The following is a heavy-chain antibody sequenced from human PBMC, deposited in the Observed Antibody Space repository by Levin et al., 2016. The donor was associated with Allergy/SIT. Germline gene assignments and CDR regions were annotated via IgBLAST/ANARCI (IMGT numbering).Heavy chain of an antibody. Sequence: WIRQPPGKGLEWVSAISGSGGSTYYADSVKGRFTISRDNSKNTLYLQMNSLRAEDTAVYYCAKGGPAGPIVVVKTPSVYYGMDVWGQGTTVTVSS. J-gene: IGHJ6*02. CDR2: ISGSGGST. V-gene: IGHV3-23*01. D-gene: IGHD3-22*01. CDR3: AKGGPAGPIVVVKTPSVYYGMDV.